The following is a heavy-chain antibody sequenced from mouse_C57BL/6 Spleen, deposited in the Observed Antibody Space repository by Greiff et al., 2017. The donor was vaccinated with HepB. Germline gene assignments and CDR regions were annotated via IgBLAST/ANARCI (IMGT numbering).Heavy chain of an antibody. CDR2: IHPNSGST. Sequence: VQLQQPGAELVKPGASVKLSCKASGYTFTSYWMHWVKQRPGQGLEWIGMIHPNSGSTNYNEKFKSKATLTVDKSSSTAYMQLSSLTSEDSAVYYCARIPDGYYGDWYFDVWGTGTTVTVSS. J-gene: IGHJ1*03. CDR3: ARIPDGYYGDWYFDV. D-gene: IGHD2-3*01. CDR1: GYTFTSYW. V-gene: IGHV1-64*01.